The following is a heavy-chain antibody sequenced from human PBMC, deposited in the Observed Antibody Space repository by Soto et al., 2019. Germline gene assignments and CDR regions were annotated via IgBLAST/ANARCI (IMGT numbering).Heavy chain of an antibody. CDR1: VYSFTSYV. J-gene: IGHJ3*02. CDR2: INTANGNT. CDR3: ARDEAVISASWFDFDI. V-gene: IGHV1-3*04. Sequence: GSSVKVSRKASVYSFTSYVLHWLRQAPGQSLEWMGWINTANGNTKSTETLEGSVPISRDASASTAYMELSSLRCEDTAVFFCARDEAVISASWFDFDICRQGAMV. D-gene: IGHD2-21*01.